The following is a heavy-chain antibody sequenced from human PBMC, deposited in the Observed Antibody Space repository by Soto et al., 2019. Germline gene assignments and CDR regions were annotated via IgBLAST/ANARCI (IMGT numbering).Heavy chain of an antibody. J-gene: IGHJ4*02. Sequence: GGSLRLSCAASGFTFSIYWMSWVRQAPGKGLEWVANIKEDGSEKSYVDSVKGRFTISRDNAKNSLYLQMSSLRVEDTAVYYCAVTLGDCSSKSCSQYRAFEDWGQGTLVTVSS. CDR3: AVTLGDCSSKSCSQYRAFED. D-gene: IGHD2-2*01. V-gene: IGHV3-7*01. CDR2: IKEDGSEK. CDR1: GFTFSIYW.